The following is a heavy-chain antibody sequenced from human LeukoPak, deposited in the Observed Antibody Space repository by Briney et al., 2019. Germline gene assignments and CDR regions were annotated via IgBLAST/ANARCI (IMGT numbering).Heavy chain of an antibody. V-gene: IGHV3-66*01. CDR1: GSTVSSNY. J-gene: IGHJ6*02. D-gene: IGHD2-15*01. Sequence: GGSLTLSCAASGSTVSSNYMNWVRQGPGKGLEWISTNFSDDTTYYADSVKGRFIISRDNFKNTLYLQMSSLRVEDTAVYYCARDPRVDHSGMDVWGQGTTVTVSS. CDR3: ARDPRVDHSGMDV. CDR2: NFSDDTT.